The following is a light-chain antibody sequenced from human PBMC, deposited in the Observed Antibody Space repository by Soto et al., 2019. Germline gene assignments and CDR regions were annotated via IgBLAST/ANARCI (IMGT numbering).Light chain of an antibody. Sequence: DVQMTQSPSSLSASVGDRVSITCRASQSITKYLSWYQQKPGKAPKLLIYGASSLQSGVPLRFGGSGFGTEFTLNISSLQPEDFATYYCQQTHSVPRTFGGGTKVEI. CDR3: QQTHSVPRT. CDR2: GAS. J-gene: IGKJ4*01. V-gene: IGKV1-39*01. CDR1: QSITKY.